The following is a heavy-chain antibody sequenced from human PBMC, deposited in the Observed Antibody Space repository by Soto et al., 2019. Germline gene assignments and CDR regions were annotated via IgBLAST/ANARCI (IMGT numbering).Heavy chain of an antibody. J-gene: IGHJ4*02. CDR1: GFTFSSYA. D-gene: IGHD2-15*01. CDR2: ISGSGGST. Sequence: GGSLRLSCAASGFTFSSYAMSWVRQAPGKGLEWVSAISGSGGSTYYADSVKGRFTISRDNSKNTLYLQMNSLRAEDTAVYYCAKVTFAWESEPDPFVVVVNRLGPYFDYWGQGTLVTVSS. V-gene: IGHV3-23*01. CDR3: AKVTFAWESEPDPFVVVVNRLGPYFDY.